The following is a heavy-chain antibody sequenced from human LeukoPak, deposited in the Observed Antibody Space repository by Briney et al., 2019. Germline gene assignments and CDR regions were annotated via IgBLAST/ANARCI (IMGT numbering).Heavy chain of an antibody. CDR3: ARGFRRGGYPNWFDP. D-gene: IGHD3-22*01. J-gene: IGHJ5*02. CDR1: GGSISGYY. V-gene: IGHV4-59*01. Sequence: SETLSLTCTVSGGSISGYYWSWIRQPPGKGLEWIGYIYYSGSTNYNPSLKSRVTISVDTSKNQFSLKLSSVTAADTAVYYCARGFRRGGYPNWFDPWGQGTLVTVSS. CDR2: IYYSGST.